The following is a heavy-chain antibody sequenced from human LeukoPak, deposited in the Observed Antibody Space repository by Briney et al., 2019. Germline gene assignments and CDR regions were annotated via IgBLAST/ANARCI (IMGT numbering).Heavy chain of an antibody. CDR2: ISGSGGST. CDR3: AKGSRVGELYD. D-gene: IGHD3-10*01. Sequence: GGSLRLSCAASGFTFSNYWMHWVRQVPGKGLEWVSAISGSGGSTYYADSVKGRFTISRDNSKNTLYLQMNSLRAEDTAVYYCAKGSRVGELYDWGQGTLVTVSS. V-gene: IGHV3-23*01. CDR1: GFTFSNYW. J-gene: IGHJ4*02.